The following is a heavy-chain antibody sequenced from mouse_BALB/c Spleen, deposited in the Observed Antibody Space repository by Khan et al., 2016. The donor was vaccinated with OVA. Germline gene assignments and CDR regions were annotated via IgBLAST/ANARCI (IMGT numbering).Heavy chain of an antibody. CDR2: TNPTNGRT. CDR3: ARNKKIGATYFDY. CDR1: GFTFTSYW. D-gene: IGHD1-1*01. V-gene: IGHV1S81*02. J-gene: IGHJ2*01. Sequence: QVQLLQPGAELVKAGASVKMSCKASGFTFTSYWMHWVKQRLGQGLEWFAETNPTNGRTYYNEKFKSKATLTVDNYSSTAYMLLSGPTFEDSAVYYCARNKKIGATYFDYWGQGTTLTVSS.